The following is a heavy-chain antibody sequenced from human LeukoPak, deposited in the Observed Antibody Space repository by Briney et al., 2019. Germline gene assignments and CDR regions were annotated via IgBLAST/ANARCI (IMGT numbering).Heavy chain of an antibody. CDR1: GFTFSDYW. J-gene: IGHJ4*02. Sequence: GGSLRLSCAASGFTFSDYWMTWVRQAPGKGLEWVANIKQDGSEKYHVDSVKGRFTISRDNAKNSLYLQMNSLRAEDTAVYYCARGQMAWSGYYTGSFDYWGQGTLVTVSS. V-gene: IGHV3-7*01. D-gene: IGHD3-3*01. CDR2: IKQDGSEK. CDR3: ARGQMAWSGYYTGSFDY.